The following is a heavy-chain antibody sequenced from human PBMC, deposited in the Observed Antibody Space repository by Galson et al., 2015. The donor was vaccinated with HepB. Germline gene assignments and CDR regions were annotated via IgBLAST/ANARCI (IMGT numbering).Heavy chain of an antibody. Sequence: ETLSLTCTVSGGSISSYYWSWIRQPPGKGLEWIGYIYYSGSTNYNPSLKSRVTISVDTSKNQFSLKLSSVTAADTAVYYCARDSTVTTLVGSYYYYYGMDVWGQGTTVTVSS. CDR3: ARDSTVTTLVGSYYYYYGMDV. V-gene: IGHV4-59*01. CDR1: GGSISSYY. J-gene: IGHJ6*02. D-gene: IGHD4-17*01. CDR2: IYYSGST.